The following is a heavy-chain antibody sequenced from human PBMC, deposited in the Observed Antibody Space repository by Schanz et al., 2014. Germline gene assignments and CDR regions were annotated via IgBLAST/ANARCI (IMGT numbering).Heavy chain of an antibody. CDR2: ISGSGGST. V-gene: IGHV3-23*04. Sequence: VQLVDSGGGLVQPGGSLRLSCAASGFTFSTYAMSWVRQAPGKGLEWVSAISGSGGSTYYADSVKGRFTISRDNSKNTLYLQMNSLRADDTAVYFCARAHGNNWYGKGLDYWGQGTQVTVSS. CDR1: GFTFSTYA. D-gene: IGHD1-1*01. CDR3: ARAHGNNWYGKGLDY. J-gene: IGHJ4*02.